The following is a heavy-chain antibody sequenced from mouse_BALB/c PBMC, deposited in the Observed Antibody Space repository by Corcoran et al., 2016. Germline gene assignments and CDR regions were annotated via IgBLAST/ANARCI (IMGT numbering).Heavy chain of an antibody. J-gene: IGHJ4*01. D-gene: IGHD2-3*01. CDR1: GYTFTNYG. V-gene: IGHV9-3-1*01. CDR2: INTYTGEP. Sequence: QIQLVQSGPELKKPGETVKISCKASGYTFTNYGMNWVKQAPGKGLKWMGWINTYTGEPTYADDFKGRFAFSLETSASTAYLQINILKNEDTATYFCARPDGYYAMDYWGQGTSVTVSS. CDR3: ARPDGYYAMDY.